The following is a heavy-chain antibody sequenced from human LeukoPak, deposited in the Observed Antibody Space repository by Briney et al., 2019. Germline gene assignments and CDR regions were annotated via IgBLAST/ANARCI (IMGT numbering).Heavy chain of an antibody. CDR2: ISSSGSTI. V-gene: IGHV3-11*01. Sequence: NPGGSLRLSCAASGFTFSDYYMSWIRQAPGKGLEWVSYISSSGSTIYYADSVKGRFTISRDNAKNSLYLQMNSLRAEDTAVYYCASVWASKDAAEVYGMDVWGQGTTVTVSS. CDR3: ASVWASKDAAEVYGMDV. CDR1: GFTFSDYY. J-gene: IGHJ6*02. D-gene: IGHD3-16*01.